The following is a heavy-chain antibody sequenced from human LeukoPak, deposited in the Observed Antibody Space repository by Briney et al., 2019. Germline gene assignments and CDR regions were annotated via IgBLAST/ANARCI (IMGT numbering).Heavy chain of an antibody. Sequence: GGSLRLSCAASGFTFSSYSMNWVRQAPGKGLEWVSAISVTSTYIYYADSVKGRFTISRDNSKNTLYLQMNSLRAEDTAVYYCAKDPCDYWGQGTLVTVSS. J-gene: IGHJ4*02. CDR2: ISVTSTYI. V-gene: IGHV3-21*04. CDR1: GFTFSSYS. CDR3: AKDPCDY.